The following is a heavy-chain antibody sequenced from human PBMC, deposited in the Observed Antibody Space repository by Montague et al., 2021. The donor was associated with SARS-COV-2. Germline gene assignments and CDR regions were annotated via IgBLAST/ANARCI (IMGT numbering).Heavy chain of an antibody. CDR3: AHGREDATLINEWFDP. J-gene: IGHJ5*02. V-gene: IGHV2-5*02. CDR1: GFSLSTNGVG. CDR2: IYWDCDN. D-gene: IGHD3-16*01. Sequence: PALVKPTQTLALTCAFSGFSLSTNGVGVGWIRQPPVKALEWLAPIYWDCDNRYSPSLMSRLTISRCTSTNRVVLTMTNMNPVDTATYYCAHGREDATLINEWFDPWGQGTMVTVSS.